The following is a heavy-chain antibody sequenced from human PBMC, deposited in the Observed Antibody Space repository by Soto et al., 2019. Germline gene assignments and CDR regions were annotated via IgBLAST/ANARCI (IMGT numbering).Heavy chain of an antibody. Sequence: GASVKVSCKASGYTFTSYYMHWVRQAPGQGLEWMGIINTSGGSTSYAQKFQGRVTMTRDTSTSTAYMELRSLRSDDTAVYYCARDPYSSWYDYWGQGTLVTVSS. CDR2: INTSGGST. J-gene: IGHJ4*02. CDR1: GYTFTSYY. D-gene: IGHD6-13*01. CDR3: ARDPYSSWYDY. V-gene: IGHV1-46*01.